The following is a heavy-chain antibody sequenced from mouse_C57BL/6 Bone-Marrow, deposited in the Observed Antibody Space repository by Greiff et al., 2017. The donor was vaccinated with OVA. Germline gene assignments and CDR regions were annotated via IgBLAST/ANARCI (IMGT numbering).Heavy chain of an antibody. CDR3: ARINYWYFDV. CDR2: ISSGSGTI. CDR1: GFTFSDYG. J-gene: IGHJ1*03. V-gene: IGHV5-17*01. Sequence: EVQLVESGGGLVKPGGSLKLSCAASGFTFSDYGMHWVRQAPERGLEWVAYISSGSGTIYYADTVKGRFTISRDNAKNTLFLQMTSLRSEDTAMYYCARINYWYFDVWGTGTTVTVSS.